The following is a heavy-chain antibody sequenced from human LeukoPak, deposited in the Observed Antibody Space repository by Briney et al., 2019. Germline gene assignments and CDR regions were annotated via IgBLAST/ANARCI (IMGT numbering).Heavy chain of an antibody. Sequence: ASVKVSCKASGYTFTDYDINWVRQATGQGLEWMGWMNPNSGVTGYAQKFQGRVSITRDTSVSTAYMELSSLRSEGTAVYFCARCPIYPKSGDYPNYYFDYWGQGTLVTVSS. V-gene: IGHV1-8*01. J-gene: IGHJ4*02. D-gene: IGHD1-26*01. CDR2: MNPNSGVT. CDR1: GYTFTDYD. CDR3: ARCPIYPKSGDYPNYYFDY.